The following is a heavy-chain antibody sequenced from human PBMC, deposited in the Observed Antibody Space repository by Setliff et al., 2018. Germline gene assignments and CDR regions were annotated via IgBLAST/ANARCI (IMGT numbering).Heavy chain of an antibody. J-gene: IGHJ6*03. CDR2: IYYSGST. CDR1: GGSISSHY. Sequence: PSETLSLTCTVSGGSISSHYWSWIRQPPGKGLEWIGYIYYSGSTNYNPSLKSRVTISVDTSKNQFSLKLSSVTAADTVVYYCARGIPAYDFWSGYYIGYYYYMDVWGKGTTVTVSS. CDR3: ARGIPAYDFWSGYYIGYYYYMDV. D-gene: IGHD3-3*01. V-gene: IGHV4-59*11.